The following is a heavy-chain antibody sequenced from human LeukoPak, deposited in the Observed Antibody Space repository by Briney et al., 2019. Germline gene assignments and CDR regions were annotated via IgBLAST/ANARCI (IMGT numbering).Heavy chain of an antibody. CDR1: GGSFSGFF. Sequence: SETLSLICAVYGGSFSGFFWSWIRQPPGRGLEWVGEINHSGSTNNNPSLKSRVTISVDTSKTQSSLKLSSVTAADTAVYYCARIAVALGRNNTPQSFDYWGQGTLVTVSS. D-gene: IGHD6-19*01. CDR2: INHSGST. V-gene: IGHV4-34*01. J-gene: IGHJ4*02. CDR3: ARIAVALGRNNTPQSFDY.